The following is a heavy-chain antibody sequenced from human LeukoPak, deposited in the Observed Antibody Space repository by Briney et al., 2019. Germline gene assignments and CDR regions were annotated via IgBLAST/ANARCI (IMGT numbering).Heavy chain of an antibody. CDR3: AKDALYYYGSGSYVDY. V-gene: IGHV3-23*01. J-gene: IGHJ4*02. CDR1: GFTVSSNY. Sequence: GGSLRLSCAASGFTVSSNYMSWVRQAPGKGLEWVSVISGSGVSTYYADSVKGRFTISRDNSKNTLYLQMNSLRAEDTAVYYCAKDALYYYGSGSYVDYWGQGTLVTVSS. CDR2: ISGSGVST. D-gene: IGHD3-10*01.